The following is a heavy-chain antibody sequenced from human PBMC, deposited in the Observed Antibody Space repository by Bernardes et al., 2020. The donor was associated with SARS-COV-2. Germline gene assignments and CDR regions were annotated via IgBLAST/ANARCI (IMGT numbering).Heavy chain of an antibody. CDR1: GFSFSGSD. CDR3: ARTYDSSVYYYDLDH. J-gene: IGHJ4*02. D-gene: IGHD3-22*01. CDR2: IRSQTSSYLT. V-gene: IGHV3-73*01. Sequence: GGSLRLSCAASGFSFSGSDMHWVRQASGKGLEWVGRIRSQTSSYLTAYAASVNGRFTISRDDSKNTAYLQMNSLKTEDTAVYYCARTYDSSVYYYDLDHWGQGTLVTVSS.